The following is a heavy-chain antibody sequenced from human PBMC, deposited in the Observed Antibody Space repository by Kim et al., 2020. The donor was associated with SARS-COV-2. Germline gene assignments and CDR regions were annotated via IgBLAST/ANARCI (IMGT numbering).Heavy chain of an antibody. CDR3: ARDAYYDILTGYYSGRPLYYYGMDV. V-gene: IGHV3-33*05. CDR2: ISYDGSNK. Sequence: GGSLRLSCAASGFTFSSYGMHWVRQAPGKGLEWVAVISYDGSNKYYADSVKGRFTISRDNSKNTLYLQMNSLRAEDTAVYYCARDAYYDILTGYYSGRPLYYYGMDVWGQGTTVTVSS. D-gene: IGHD3-9*01. CDR1: GFTFSSYG. J-gene: IGHJ6*02.